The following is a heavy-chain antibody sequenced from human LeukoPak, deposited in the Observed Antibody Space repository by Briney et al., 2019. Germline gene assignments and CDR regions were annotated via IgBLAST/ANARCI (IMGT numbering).Heavy chain of an antibody. CDR1: GYTFNSHG. CDR2: ISAYHGNT. J-gene: IGHJ4*02. Sequence: ASVKVSCKGSGYTFNSHGITWVRQAPGQGLEWMGWISAYHGNTNYAQKLQGRVTLTTDTSTSTAYMELRSLRSDDTAVYYCARASFYGSSGLDYWGQGTLVTVSS. D-gene: IGHD2/OR15-2a*01. V-gene: IGHV1-18*01. CDR3: ARASFYGSSGLDY.